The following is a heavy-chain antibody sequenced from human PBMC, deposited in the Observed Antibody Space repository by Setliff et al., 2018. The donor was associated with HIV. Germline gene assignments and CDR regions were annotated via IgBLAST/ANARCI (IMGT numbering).Heavy chain of an antibody. D-gene: IGHD6-6*01. Sequence: SETLSLTCTVSGGSISSGNYYWTWIRQHPGKGLEWIGYIYYSGRTYYNPSLKSRVTISVDTSEIQFSLKLSSVTAADTAVYYCARHDTEYSSYPIDYWGQGNLVTVSS. V-gene: IGHV4-31*03. CDR3: ARHDTEYSSYPIDY. CDR2: IYYSGRT. J-gene: IGHJ4*02. CDR1: GGSISSGNYY.